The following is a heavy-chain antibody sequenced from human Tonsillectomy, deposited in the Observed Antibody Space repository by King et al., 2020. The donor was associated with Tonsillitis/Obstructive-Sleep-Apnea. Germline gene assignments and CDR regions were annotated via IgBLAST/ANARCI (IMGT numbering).Heavy chain of an antibody. V-gene: IGHV1-2*06. CDR3: AREVTEHFGSGSYDAFAI. D-gene: IGHD3-10*01. Sequence: QLVQSGAEVKKPGASVKVSCKASGYTFTAYYMHWVRQAPGQGLEWMGRINPDSGGTNYAQKFQGRVTMTRDTSISTAYMELSRLRSDDTAVYYCAREVTEHFGSGSYDAFAIWGQGTILTVSS. CDR1: GYTFTAYY. CDR2: INPDSGGT. J-gene: IGHJ3*02.